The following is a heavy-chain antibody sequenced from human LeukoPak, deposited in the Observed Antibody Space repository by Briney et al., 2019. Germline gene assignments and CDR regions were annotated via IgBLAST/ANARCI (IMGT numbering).Heavy chain of an antibody. CDR2: ISASGGST. Sequence: PGGSLRLSCAASGFTFSTYAMSWVRQAPGKGLEWVSVISASGGSTYYADSVKGRFSISRDNARNSLYLQMNSLRAEDTAVYYCARGALVEMATIPSYYFDYWGQGTLVTVSS. CDR3: ARGALVEMATIPSYYFDY. D-gene: IGHD5-24*01. J-gene: IGHJ4*02. CDR1: GFTFSTYA. V-gene: IGHV3-23*01.